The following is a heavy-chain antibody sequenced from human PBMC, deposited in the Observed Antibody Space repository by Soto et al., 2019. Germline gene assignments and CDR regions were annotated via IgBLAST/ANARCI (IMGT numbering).Heavy chain of an antibody. Sequence: PSETLSLTCTVSGGSINSYYWSWIRQPSGKGLEWIGYIYSSGSTNYNPSLKSRVTISVDTSKNQFSLNLNSVTAADTAVYFCVRARSSRTTRAIDYSGQRTLVSVSS. CDR3: VRARSSRTTRAIDY. J-gene: IGHJ4*02. V-gene: IGHV4-59*01. D-gene: IGHD1-1*01. CDR1: GGSINSYY. CDR2: IYSSGST.